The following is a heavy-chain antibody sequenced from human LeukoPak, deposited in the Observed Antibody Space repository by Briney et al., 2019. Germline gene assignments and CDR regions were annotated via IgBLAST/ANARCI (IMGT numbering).Heavy chain of an antibody. J-gene: IGHJ4*02. CDR1: GGSISSYY. D-gene: IGHD3-16*01. Sequence: SETLSLTCTVSGGSISSYYWSWIRQPPGKGLEWIGYIYYSGSTNYNPSLKSRVTISVDTSKNQFSLKLSSVTAADTAVYYCARYITLGGVTLLDYWGQGTLVTVSS. CDR3: ARYITLGGVTLLDY. V-gene: IGHV4-59*01. CDR2: IYYSGST.